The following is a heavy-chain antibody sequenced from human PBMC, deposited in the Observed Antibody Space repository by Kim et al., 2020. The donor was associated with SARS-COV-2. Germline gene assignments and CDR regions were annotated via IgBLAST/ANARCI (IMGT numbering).Heavy chain of an antibody. CDR3: ARARRDDSRDYGGFD. J-gene: IGHJ4*01. V-gene: IGHV4-61*01. Sequence: SETLSLTCTVSGVSVSSSSDYWSWIRQSPGKGLEWIAYIYPSGTTNYNPSLRSRATISIDTSSNQFFLKLNSLTAADTALYFCARARRDDSRDYGGFD. CDR2: IYPSGTT. CDR1: GVSVSSSSDY. D-gene: IGHD4-17*01.